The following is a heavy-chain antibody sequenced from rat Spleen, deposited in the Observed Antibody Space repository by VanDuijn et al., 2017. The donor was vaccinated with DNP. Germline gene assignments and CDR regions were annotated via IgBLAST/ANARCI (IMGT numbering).Heavy chain of an antibody. CDR3: ARHRTISPHYYDMDV. CDR2: ISYGGSST. D-gene: IGHD3-8*01. J-gene: IGHJ4*01. V-gene: IGHV5-7*01. CDR1: GFTFSDYY. Sequence: EVQLVESGGGLVQPGRSLKLSCAASGFTFSDYYMAWVRQVPTKGLEWVATISYGGSSTYYRDSVKGRFTISRDAEKTSLHLQMDSLRSEDTATYYGARHRTISPHYYDMDVWGQGASVTVSS.